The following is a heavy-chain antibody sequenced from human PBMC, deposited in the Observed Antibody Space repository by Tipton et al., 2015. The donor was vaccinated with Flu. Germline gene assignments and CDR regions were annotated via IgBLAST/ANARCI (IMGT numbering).Heavy chain of an antibody. CDR2: IYHSGTT. D-gene: IGHD4-11*01. J-gene: IGHJ5*02. CDR1: GYSITSAYY. Sequence: TLSLTCDVSGYSITSAYYWGWVRQPPGQGLEWIGSIYHSGTTYYNPSLKSRVTLSIDTSKNQFSLKMKSVTATDMAVYYCARRDYSNYVSDPKSWFDPWGQGTQVTVSS. CDR3: ARRDYSNYVSDPKSWFDP. V-gene: IGHV4-38-2*01.